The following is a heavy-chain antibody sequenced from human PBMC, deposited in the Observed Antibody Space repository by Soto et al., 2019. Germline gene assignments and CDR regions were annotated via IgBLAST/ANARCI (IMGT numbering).Heavy chain of an antibody. CDR1: GFTFSSYA. CDR2: ISGSGGST. J-gene: IGHJ5*02. CDR3: AKDEADYYGSGSYPGS. Sequence: PGGSLRLSCAASGFTFSSYAMSWVRQAPGKGLEWVSAISGSGGSTYYADSVKGRFTISRDNSKNTLYLQMNSLRAEDTAVYYCAKDEADYYGSGSYPGSWGQGTLVTVSS. V-gene: IGHV3-23*01. D-gene: IGHD3-10*01.